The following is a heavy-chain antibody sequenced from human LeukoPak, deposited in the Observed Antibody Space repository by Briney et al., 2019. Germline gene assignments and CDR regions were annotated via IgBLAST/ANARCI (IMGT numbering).Heavy chain of an antibody. J-gene: IGHJ4*02. D-gene: IGHD6-19*01. CDR2: ISWNSGSI. CDR1: GFTFDDYA. V-gene: IGHV3-9*01. Sequence: GRSLRLSCAASGFTFDDYAMHWVRQAPGKGLEWVSGISWNSGSIGYADSVKGRFTISRDNSKNTLYLQMNSLRAEDTAVYYCAKDRWYSSGWYPMEGYWGQGTLVTVSS. CDR3: AKDRWYSSGWYPMEGY.